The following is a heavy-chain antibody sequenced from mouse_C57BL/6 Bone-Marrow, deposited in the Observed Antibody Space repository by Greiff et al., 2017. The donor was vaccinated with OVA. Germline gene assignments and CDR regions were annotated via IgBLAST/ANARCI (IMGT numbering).Heavy chain of an antibody. D-gene: IGHD3-2*02. J-gene: IGHJ3*01. V-gene: IGHV7-3*01. Sequence: EVKLVESGGGLVQPGGSLSLSCAASGFTFTDYYMSWVRQPPGKALEWLGFIRNKANGYTTEYSASVKGRFTISRDNSQSILYLQMNALRAEDSATDYCARTAQATVSFAYWGQGTLVTVSA. CDR2: IRNKANGYTT. CDR1: GFTFTDYY. CDR3: ARTAQATVSFAY.